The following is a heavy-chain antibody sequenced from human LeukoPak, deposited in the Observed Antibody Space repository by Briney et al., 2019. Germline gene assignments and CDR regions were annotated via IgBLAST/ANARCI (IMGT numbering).Heavy chain of an antibody. D-gene: IGHD2-21*02. CDR3: ARGGFYCGGDCYVDY. CDR1: GGSFSPYY. CDR2: INNSGST. V-gene: IGHV4-34*01. Sequence: SETLSLTCAVYGGSFSPYYWSWIRQPPGKGLEWIGEINNSGSTNYNPSLKSRVTISVDTSKNQFSLRLSSVTAADTAVYYCARGGFYCGGDCYVDYWGQGTLVTVSS. J-gene: IGHJ4*02.